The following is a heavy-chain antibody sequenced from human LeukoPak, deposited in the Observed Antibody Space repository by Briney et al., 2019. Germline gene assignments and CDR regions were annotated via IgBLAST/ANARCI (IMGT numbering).Heavy chain of an antibody. CDR2: ISPNSGGT. CDR3: ARLDTAMVTSVDY. Sequence: GASVKVSCKASGYTFTGYYMHWVRQAPGQGLEWTGWISPNSGGTNYAQKFQGRVTMTRDTSISTAYMELSRLRSDDTAVYYCARLDTAMVTSVDYWGQGTLVTVSS. D-gene: IGHD5-18*01. V-gene: IGHV1-2*02. CDR1: GYTFTGYY. J-gene: IGHJ4*02.